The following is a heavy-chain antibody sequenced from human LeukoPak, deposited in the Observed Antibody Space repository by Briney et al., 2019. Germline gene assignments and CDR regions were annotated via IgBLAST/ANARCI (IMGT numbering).Heavy chain of an antibody. CDR3: ARNVGSGYYYYFDY. V-gene: IGHV3-20*04. CDR1: GFTFDDHG. J-gene: IGHJ4*02. CDR2: IKWNGGST. D-gene: IGHD3-22*01. Sequence: GGSLRLSCAASGFTFDDHGMSWVRHVPGKGLEWVSGIKWNGGSTGYADSVKGRFTISRDNAKNSLYVQMNSLRPEDTALYYCARNVGSGYYYYFDYWGQGTLVTVSS.